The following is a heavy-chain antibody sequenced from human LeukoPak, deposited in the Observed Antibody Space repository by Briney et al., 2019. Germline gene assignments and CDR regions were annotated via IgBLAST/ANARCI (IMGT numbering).Heavy chain of an antibody. V-gene: IGHV1-58*02. J-gene: IGHJ4*02. CDR2: IVVASGNT. CDR1: GFTFTNSA. Sequence: ASVKVSCKASGFTFTNSATQWVRQVRGQRLEWIGWIVVASGNTKYAQKFQERVTITRDMSTSTAYMELSSLRPEDTAVYYCAAAPIEMQQRGFDYWGQGTLVTVSS. CDR3: AAAPIEMQQRGFDY. D-gene: IGHD5-24*01.